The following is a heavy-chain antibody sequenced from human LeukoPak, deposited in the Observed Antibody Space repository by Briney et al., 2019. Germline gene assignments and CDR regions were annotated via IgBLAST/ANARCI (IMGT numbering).Heavy chain of an antibody. CDR1: GRSNCSGSFY. CDR2: IYPSGDS. CDR3: ARGYDRNGYQSRGFDY. V-gene: IGHV4-61*02. D-gene: IGHD3-22*01. J-gene: IGHJ4*02. Sequence: SQTLSLTCTVSGRSNCSGSFYWSWIRQTAGKGLEWIGRIYPSGDSQYSPSCRSRATISLDSRNQFSLKLSSVTAADTAVYFCARGYDRNGYQSRGFDYWGQGALVNVSS.